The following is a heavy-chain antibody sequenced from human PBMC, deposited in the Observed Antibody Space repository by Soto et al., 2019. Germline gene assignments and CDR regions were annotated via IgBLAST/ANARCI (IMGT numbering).Heavy chain of an antibody. D-gene: IGHD4-4*01. CDR3: ARDRGGTVTPCWFDP. Sequence: QVQLQESGPGLVKPSQTLSLTCTVSGGSISSGDYYWSWIRQPPGKGLEWIGYIYYSGSTYYNPSLKSRVTISVDTSKNQFSLKLSSVTAADTAVYYCARDRGGTVTPCWFDPWGQGTLVTVSS. CDR2: IYYSGST. V-gene: IGHV4-30-4*01. J-gene: IGHJ5*02. CDR1: GGSISSGDYY.